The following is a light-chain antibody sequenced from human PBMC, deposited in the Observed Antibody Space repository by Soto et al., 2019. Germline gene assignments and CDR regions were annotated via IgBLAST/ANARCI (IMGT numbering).Light chain of an antibody. Sequence: QSVLTQPPSVSGAPGQRVTISCTGSSSNIGAGYDVHWYQQLPGTAPKLLIYGNSNRPSGVPDRFSGSKSGTSAYLAITGLQDEDEADYYCQSYDSSLSGVVFGGGNKLTVL. V-gene: IGLV1-40*01. CDR2: GNS. CDR3: QSYDSSLSGVV. CDR1: SSNIGAGYD. J-gene: IGLJ2*01.